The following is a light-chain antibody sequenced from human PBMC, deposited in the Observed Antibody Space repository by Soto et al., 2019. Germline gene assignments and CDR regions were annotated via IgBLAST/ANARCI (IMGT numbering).Light chain of an antibody. CDR3: QQYGSSPPYT. V-gene: IGKV3-20*01. Sequence: EIVLTQSPGTLYLSPGERATLSCRASQSVGSNYLAWYQQKPGQAPRLLIYDASSRATGIPDRFSGSGSGTDFTLTISRLEPEDFAVYYCQQYGSSPPYTFGQGTKLEIK. CDR1: QSVGSNY. CDR2: DAS. J-gene: IGKJ2*01.